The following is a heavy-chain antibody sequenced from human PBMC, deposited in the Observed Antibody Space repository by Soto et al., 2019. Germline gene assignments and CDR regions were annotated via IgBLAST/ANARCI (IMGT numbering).Heavy chain of an antibody. CDR2: INADGGST. Sequence: PXVGLKLSGLACGFSLSNEFRHWGRQAPGTGLDWGSRINADGGSTHYADSVRSRLTISRDNAKTTLFLQLNSLRVEDTAIHYCLKVLTRGVGVPRFYFDSCGQGNLV. CDR3: LKVLTRGVGVPRFYFDS. J-gene: IGHJ4*02. V-gene: IGHV3-74*01. D-gene: IGHD3-9*01. CDR1: GFSLSNEF.